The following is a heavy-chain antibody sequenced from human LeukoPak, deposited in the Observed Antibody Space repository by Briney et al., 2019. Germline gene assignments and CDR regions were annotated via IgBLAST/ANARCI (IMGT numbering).Heavy chain of an antibody. CDR3: ASLYDYGDYVWFDP. V-gene: IGHV1-69*04. Sequence: SVKVSCKASGGTFSSYAISWVRQAPGQGLERMGRIIPILGIANYAQKFQGRVTITADKSTSTAYMELSSLRSEDTAVYYCASLYDYGDYVWFDPWGQGTLVTVSS. J-gene: IGHJ5*02. D-gene: IGHD4-17*01. CDR1: GGTFSSYA. CDR2: IIPILGIA.